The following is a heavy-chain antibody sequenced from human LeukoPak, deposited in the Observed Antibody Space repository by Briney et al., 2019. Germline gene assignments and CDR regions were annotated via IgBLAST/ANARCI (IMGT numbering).Heavy chain of an antibody. V-gene: IGHV3-74*01. D-gene: IGHD1-26*01. Sequence: GGSLRLSCAASGFTFSSYWMHWVRQAPGKGLVWVSRIKSDGSSISYADSVKGRFTISRDNAKNTLYLQMNSLRAEDTAVYYCARGAYLAYYFDYWGQGSLVTVSS. CDR3: ARGAYLAYYFDY. CDR1: GFTFSSYW. CDR2: IKSDGSSI. J-gene: IGHJ4*02.